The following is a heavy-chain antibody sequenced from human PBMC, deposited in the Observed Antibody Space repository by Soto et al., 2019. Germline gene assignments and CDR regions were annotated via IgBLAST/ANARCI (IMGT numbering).Heavy chain of an antibody. CDR2: INAGNGNT. J-gene: IGHJ5*02. CDR1: GYTFTSYA. D-gene: IGHD2-21*01. CDR3: ATGFRDCAADRCHP. Sequence: ASVKVSCKASGYTFTSYAMHWVRQAPGQRLEWMGWINAGNGNTKYSQKFQGRVTITRDTSASPAYMELSSLRSEDTAVYYCATGFRDCAADRCHPCGQARLV. V-gene: IGHV1-3*01.